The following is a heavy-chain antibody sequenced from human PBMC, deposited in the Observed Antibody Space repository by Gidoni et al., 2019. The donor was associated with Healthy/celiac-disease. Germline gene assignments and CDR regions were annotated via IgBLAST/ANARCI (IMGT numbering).Heavy chain of an antibody. V-gene: IGHV4-31*03. CDR1: GGSISSGGYY. CDR2: IYYSGST. J-gene: IGHJ4*02. D-gene: IGHD3-22*01. Sequence: QVQLQESGPGLVKPSPTLSLTCSVSGGSISSGGYYWSWIRQHPGKGVEWIGYIYYSGSTYYNPSLKSRVTISVDTSKNQFSLKLSSVTAADTAVYYCARGLTMIVVGYYFDYWGQGTLVTVSS. CDR3: ARGLTMIVVGYYFDY.